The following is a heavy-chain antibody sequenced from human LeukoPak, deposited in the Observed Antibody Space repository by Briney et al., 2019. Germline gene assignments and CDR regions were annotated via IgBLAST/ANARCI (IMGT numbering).Heavy chain of an antibody. CDR2: ISSSGSTI. J-gene: IGHJ4*02. V-gene: IGHV3-48*03. CDR1: GFTFSSYE. CDR3: ARESWATDY. Sequence: GGSLRLSXAASGFTFSSYEMNWVRQAPGKGLEWVSYISSSGSTIYYADSVKGRFTISRDNAENSLYLQMSSLRAEDTAVYYCARESWATDYWGQGTLVTVSS. D-gene: IGHD3-10*01.